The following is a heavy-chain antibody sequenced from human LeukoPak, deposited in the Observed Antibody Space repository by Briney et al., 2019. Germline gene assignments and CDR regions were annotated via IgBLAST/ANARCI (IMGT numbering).Heavy chain of an antibody. Sequence: KTGGSLRLSCVASGFTFSTYSMNWVRQAPGKGLEWVSFISSSSTYIYYADSMKGRFTISRDNGKNSLYLQMNSLRDEDTAVYYCARDRGTYGSGSYCDYWGQGTLVTVSS. CDR3: ARDRGTYGSGSYCDY. D-gene: IGHD3-10*01. CDR1: GFTFSTYS. V-gene: IGHV3-21*01. CDR2: ISSSSTYI. J-gene: IGHJ4*02.